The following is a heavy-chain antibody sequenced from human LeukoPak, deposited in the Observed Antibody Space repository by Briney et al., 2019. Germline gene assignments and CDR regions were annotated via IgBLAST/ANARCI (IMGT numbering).Heavy chain of an antibody. D-gene: IGHD1-26*01. J-gene: IGHJ4*02. CDR3: ARGDGRGSYKDYYFDY. Sequence: PGGSLRLSCAASGFTLSSYSMNWVRQAPGKGLEWVSSISSSSSSIYYADSVKGRFTISRDNAKNSLYLQVSSLRAEDTAVYYCARGDGRGSYKDYYFDYWGQGILVTDSS. CDR1: GFTLSSYS. CDR2: ISSSSSSI. V-gene: IGHV3-21*01.